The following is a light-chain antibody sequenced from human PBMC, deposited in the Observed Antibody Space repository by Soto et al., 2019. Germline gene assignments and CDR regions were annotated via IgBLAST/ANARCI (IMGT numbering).Light chain of an antibody. CDR3: AAWDDRLNGPSYV. J-gene: IGLJ1*01. CDR2: TNN. Sequence: QSVLTQPPSVPGTPGQTVTISCSGSTSNIGSNPVNWYQQLPGTAPRLLISTNNQRPSGVPDRFSGSRSGTSASLAISGLQSEDEADYYCAAWDDRLNGPSYVFGTGTKVTVL. CDR1: TSNIGSNP. V-gene: IGLV1-44*01.